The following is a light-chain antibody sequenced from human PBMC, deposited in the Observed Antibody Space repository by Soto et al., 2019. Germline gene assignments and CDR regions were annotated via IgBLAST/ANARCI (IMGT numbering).Light chain of an antibody. Sequence: QSALAQPASVSASPGQSITIPCTGTSSDVGSYNLVSWFQQHPGKVPKLMIYEVSERPSGVPDRFSGSKSGNTAFLTVSGLQAEDEADYYCLSYADTAYVFGTGTKVTVL. V-gene: IGLV2-23*02. CDR3: LSYADTAYV. CDR2: EVS. J-gene: IGLJ1*01. CDR1: SSDVGSYNL.